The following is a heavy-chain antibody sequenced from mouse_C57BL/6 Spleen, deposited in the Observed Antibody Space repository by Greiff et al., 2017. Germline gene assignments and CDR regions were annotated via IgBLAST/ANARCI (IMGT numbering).Heavy chain of an antibody. Sequence: QVQLQQPGAELVRPGSSVKLSCKASGYTFTSYWMHWVKQRPIQGLEWIGNIDPSDSETHYNQKFKDKATLTVDKSSSTAYMKLSSLTSDDSAVYYCAIGTDGYAMDYWGQGTSVTVSS. CDR3: AIGTDGYAMDY. V-gene: IGHV1-52*01. CDR1: GYTFTSYW. J-gene: IGHJ4*01. D-gene: IGHD2-3*01. CDR2: IDPSDSET.